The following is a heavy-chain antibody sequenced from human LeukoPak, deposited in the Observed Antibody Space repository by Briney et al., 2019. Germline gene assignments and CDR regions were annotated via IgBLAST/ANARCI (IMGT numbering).Heavy chain of an antibody. CDR1: GFTFSSYA. D-gene: IGHD5-12*01. CDR3: AKRPNHIVATGWFYP. V-gene: IGHV3-23*01. CDR2: ISGSGGST. J-gene: IGHJ5*02. Sequence: PGGSLRLSCAASGFTFSSYAMSWVRQAPGKGLEWVSAISGSGGSTYYADSVKGRFTISRDNSKNTLYLQMNSLRAEDTAVYYCAKRPNHIVATGWFYPWGQGTLVTVSS.